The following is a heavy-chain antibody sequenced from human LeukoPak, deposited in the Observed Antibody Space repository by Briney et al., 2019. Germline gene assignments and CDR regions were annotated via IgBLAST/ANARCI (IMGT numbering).Heavy chain of an antibody. CDR3: ARDPYVRYCSGGSCYSGAFDY. D-gene: IGHD2-15*01. CDR1: GFTFSSYI. Sequence: PGGSLRLSCAASGFTFSSYIMNWVRQAPGKGLEWVSSISSSSSYIYYADSVKGRFTTSRDNAKNSLYLQMNSLRAEDTAVYYCARDPYVRYCSGGSCYSGAFDYWGQGTLVTVSS. J-gene: IGHJ4*02. CDR2: ISSSSSYI. V-gene: IGHV3-21*01.